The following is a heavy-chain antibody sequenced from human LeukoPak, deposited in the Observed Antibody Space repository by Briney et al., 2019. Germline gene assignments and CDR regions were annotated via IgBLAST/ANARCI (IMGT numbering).Heavy chain of an antibody. J-gene: IGHJ4*02. CDR3: ARLWYLPQYYFDY. CDR1: GGSMTISTDY. D-gene: IGHD6-13*01. Sequence: SETLSLTCTVSGGSMTISTDYWAWVRQPPGKGLEWTGAIHFTGKTYYNVPLKSRVTISIDTSKNQSSLNLTSVTAADTAVYYCARLWYLPQYYFDYWGLGTLVTVSS. V-gene: IGHV4-39*01. CDR2: IHFTGKT.